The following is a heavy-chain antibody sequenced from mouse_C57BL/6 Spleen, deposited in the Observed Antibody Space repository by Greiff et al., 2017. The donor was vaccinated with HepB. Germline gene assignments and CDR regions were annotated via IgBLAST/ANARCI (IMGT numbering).Heavy chain of an antibody. D-gene: IGHD1-1*02. CDR3: ARRNGAAYYFDY. CDR1: GYTFTSYW. V-gene: IGHV1-59*01. J-gene: IGHJ2*01. Sequence: QVQLQQPGAELVRPGPSVKLSCKASGYTFTSYWMHWVKQRPGQGLEWIGVIDPSDSYTNYNQKFKGKATLTVDTSSSTAYMQLSSLTSEDSAVYYCARRNGAAYYFDYWGQGTTLTVSS. CDR2: IDPSDSYT.